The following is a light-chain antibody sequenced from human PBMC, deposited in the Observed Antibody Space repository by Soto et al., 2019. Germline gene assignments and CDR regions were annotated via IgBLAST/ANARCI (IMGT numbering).Light chain of an antibody. CDR3: QQRNNCPPVT. Sequence: ILFPHSPATLSLTHGDIATLSCRASQRVRRHLAWYQQKPGPAPRLLIYDASNRATGIPARFSGSGSWTDFTLTISSLEPEDFAVYYCQQRNNCPPVTFGGGTKVDIK. CDR1: QRVRRH. CDR2: DAS. V-gene: IGKV3-11*01. J-gene: IGKJ4*01.